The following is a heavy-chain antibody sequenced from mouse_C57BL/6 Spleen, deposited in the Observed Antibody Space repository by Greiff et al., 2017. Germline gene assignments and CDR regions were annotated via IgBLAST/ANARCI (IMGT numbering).Heavy chain of an antibody. D-gene: IGHD1-1*01. J-gene: IGHJ2*01. CDR2: IYPSDSET. V-gene: IGHV1-61*01. CDR3: ARALRYPPDY. Sequence: QVQLQQPGAELVRPGSSVKLSCKASGYTFTSYWMDWVKQRPGQGLEWIGNIYPSDSETPYNQKFKDKATLTVDKSSSTAYMQLSSLTSEDSAVYYCARALRYPPDYRGQGTTLTVSS. CDR1: GYTFTSYW.